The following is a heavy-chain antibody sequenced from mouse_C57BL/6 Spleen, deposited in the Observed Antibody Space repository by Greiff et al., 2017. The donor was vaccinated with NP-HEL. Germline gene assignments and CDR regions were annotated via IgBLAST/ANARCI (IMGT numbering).Heavy chain of an antibody. J-gene: IGHJ4*01. V-gene: IGHV1-50*01. CDR1: GYTFTSYW. CDR3: ARRITRGAMDY. CDR2: IDPSDSYT. D-gene: IGHD2-4*01. Sequence: QVQLKQPGAELVKPGASVKLSCKASGYTFTSYWMQWVKQRPGQGLEWIGEIDPSDSYTNYNQKFKGKATLTVDTSSSTAYMQLSSLTSEDSAVYYCARRITRGAMDYWGQGTSVTVSS.